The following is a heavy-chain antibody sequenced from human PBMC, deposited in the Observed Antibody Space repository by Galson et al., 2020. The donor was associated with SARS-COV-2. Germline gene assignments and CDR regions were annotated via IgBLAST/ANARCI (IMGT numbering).Heavy chain of an antibody. CDR2: ISGSGGST. J-gene: IGHJ4*02. Sequence: GESLKISCAASGFTFSSYAMSWVRQAPGKGQEWVSAISGSGGSTYYADSVKGRFTITRDNSKNTLNLQINSRRAEDTAVYYCAKEDVIFDILTGFLGGYFDDWGQGTLVTVAS. CDR3: AKEDVIFDILTGFLGGYFDD. CDR1: GFTFSSYA. D-gene: IGHD3-9*01. V-gene: IGHV3-23*01.